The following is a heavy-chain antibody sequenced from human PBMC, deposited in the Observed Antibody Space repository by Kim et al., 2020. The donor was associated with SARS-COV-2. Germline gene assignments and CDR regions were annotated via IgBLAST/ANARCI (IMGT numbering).Heavy chain of an antibody. CDR3: ARTRGYSGYDGWFDP. Sequence: PSLKSQVTISVDTSKNQFSLKLSSGTAADTAVYYCARTRGYSGYDGWFDPWGQGTLVTVSS. V-gene: IGHV4-4*09. J-gene: IGHJ5*02. D-gene: IGHD5-12*01.